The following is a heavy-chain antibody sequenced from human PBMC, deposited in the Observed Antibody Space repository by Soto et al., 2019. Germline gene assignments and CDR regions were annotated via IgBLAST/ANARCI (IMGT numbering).Heavy chain of an antibody. CDR1: GFSFDTYA. Sequence: QVHLLESGGGVVQPGKSLRLSCVASGFSFDTYAIHWVRQAPGKGLQWVALISYEGSNTYYADSVRGRFTISRDNSKNTLYLQTSTLSPEDSGVYYCARVTPGNNLYYFSGLDVW. J-gene: IGHJ6*01. CDR3: ARVTPGNNLYYFSGLDV. CDR2: ISYEGSNT. D-gene: IGHD1-1*01. V-gene: IGHV3-30*15.